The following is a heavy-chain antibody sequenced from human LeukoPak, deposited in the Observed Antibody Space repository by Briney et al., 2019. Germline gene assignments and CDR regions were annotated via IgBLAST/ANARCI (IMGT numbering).Heavy chain of an antibody. Sequence: KTSETLSLTCAVYGGSFSGYYWSWIRQSPGKGLEWIGEINHSGSTNYNPSLKSRVTISVDTSKNQFSLKLSSVTAADTAVYYCARKVTYYYGSGIDPWGQGTLVTVSS. CDR2: INHSGST. CDR1: GGSFSGYY. CDR3: ARKVTYYYGSGIDP. D-gene: IGHD3-10*01. J-gene: IGHJ5*02. V-gene: IGHV4-34*01.